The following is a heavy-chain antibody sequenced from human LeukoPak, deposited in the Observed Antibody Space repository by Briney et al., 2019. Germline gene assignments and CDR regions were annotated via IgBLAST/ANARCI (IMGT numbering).Heavy chain of an antibody. CDR2: IIPIFGTA. CDR1: GGTFSSYA. J-gene: IGHJ5*02. Sequence: ASVKVSCKASGGTFSSYAISWVRQAPGQGLEWMGGIIPIFGTADYAQKFQGRVTITADESTSTAYMELSSPRSEDTAVYYCARDRSTTTGHWFDPWGQGTLVTVSS. D-gene: IGHD5/OR15-5a*01. CDR3: ARDRSTTTGHWFDP. V-gene: IGHV1-69*13.